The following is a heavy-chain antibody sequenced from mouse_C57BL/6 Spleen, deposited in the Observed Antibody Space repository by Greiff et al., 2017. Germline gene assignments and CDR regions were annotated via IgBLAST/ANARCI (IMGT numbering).Heavy chain of an antibody. CDR3: ARTTVVAEGFDY. CDR2: IDPSDSYT. D-gene: IGHD1-1*01. CDR1: GYTFTSYW. V-gene: IGHV1-59*01. Sequence: VQLQQPGAELVRPGTSVKLSCKASGYTFTSYWMHWVKQRPGQGLEWIGVIDPSDSYTNYNPKFKGKATLTVDTSSSTAYMQLSSLTSEDSAVYYCARTTVVAEGFDYWGQGTTLTVSS. J-gene: IGHJ2*01.